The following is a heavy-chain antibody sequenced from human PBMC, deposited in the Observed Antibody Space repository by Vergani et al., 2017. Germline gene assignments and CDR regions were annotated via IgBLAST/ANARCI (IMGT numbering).Heavy chain of an antibody. D-gene: IGHD6-6*01. V-gene: IGHV4-31*03. CDR3: AREGPYSSSSEYYFDY. CDR2: IYYSGST. J-gene: IGHJ4*02. Sequence: QVQLQESGPGLVKPSQTLSLTCTVSGGSISSGDYYWSWIRQHPGKGLEWIGYIYYSGSTYYNPSLKSRVTISVDTAKNQFSLKLSSVTAADTAVYYCAREGPYSSSSEYYFDYWGQGTLVTVSS. CDR1: GGSISSGDYY.